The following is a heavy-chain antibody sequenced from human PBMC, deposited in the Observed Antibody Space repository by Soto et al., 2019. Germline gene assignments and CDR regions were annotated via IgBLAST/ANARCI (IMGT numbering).Heavy chain of an antibody. CDR3: VKETVAAAYVETSPFDF. CDR1: GFTFSSYA. D-gene: IGHD2-15*01. Sequence: EVQLLESGGGLVQPGGSLRLSCAASGFTFSSYAMGWVRQAPGTGLECVSVIDGSGGDTSFADSVKGRFTISRDNSKSTLYLHMNSLRAEDTARYYCVKETVAAAYVETSPFDFWGKGTLVTVSS. V-gene: IGHV3-23*01. CDR2: IDGSGGDT. J-gene: IGHJ4*02.